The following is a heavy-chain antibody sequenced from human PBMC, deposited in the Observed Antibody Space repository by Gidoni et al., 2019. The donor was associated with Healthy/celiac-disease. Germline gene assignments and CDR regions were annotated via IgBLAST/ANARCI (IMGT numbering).Heavy chain of an antibody. CDR2: IIPILGIA. J-gene: IGHJ4*02. CDR3: ARGEWELSGGYFDY. CDR1: GGTFSSYA. Sequence: QVQLVQSGAEVMKPGSSVKVSCKASGGTFSSYAISWVRQAPGQGLEWMGRIIPILGIANYAQKFQGRVTITADKSTSTAYMELSSLRSEDTAVYYCARGEWELSGGYFDYWGQGTLVTVSS. V-gene: IGHV1-69*09. D-gene: IGHD1-26*01.